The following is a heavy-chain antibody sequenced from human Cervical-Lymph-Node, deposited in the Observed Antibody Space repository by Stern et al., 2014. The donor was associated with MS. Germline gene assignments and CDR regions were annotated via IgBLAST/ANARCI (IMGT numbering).Heavy chain of an antibody. D-gene: IGHD4-17*01. V-gene: IGHV4-30-2*01. Sequence: QLVESGSGLVKPSQTLSLTCAVSGGSISSGGYSWSWIRQPPGKGLERIGYIYHSGSTYYNPSLKSRVTISVDRSKNQFSLKLSSVTAADTAVYYCARSSVTTPNAFDIWGQGTMVTVSS. CDR1: GGSISSGGYS. CDR2: IYHSGST. CDR3: ARSSVTTPNAFDI. J-gene: IGHJ3*02.